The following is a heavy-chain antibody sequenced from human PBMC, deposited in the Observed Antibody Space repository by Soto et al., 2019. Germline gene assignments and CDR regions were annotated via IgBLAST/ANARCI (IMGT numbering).Heavy chain of an antibody. CDR2: INAGNGNT. J-gene: IGHJ6*02. CDR1: GYTSTSYC. CDR3: ARDPNDSSAYYHHYYYGMDV. V-gene: IGHV1-3*01. Sequence: ASVKVSCKASGYTSTSYCIHWVRQAPGQRLEWTGWINAGNGNTKYSEKFQGRVTITRDTSASTAYLELSSLRSEDTAVYYCARDPNDSSAYYHHYYYGMDVWGQGTTVTVSS. D-gene: IGHD3-22*01.